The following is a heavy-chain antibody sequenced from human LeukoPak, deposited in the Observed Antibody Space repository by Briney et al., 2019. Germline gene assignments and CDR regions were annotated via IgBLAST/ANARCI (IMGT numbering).Heavy chain of an antibody. D-gene: IGHD3-22*01. V-gene: IGHV4-59*01. J-gene: IGHJ4*02. CDR1: GDSITNYY. CDR3: ARATYHYDSSGPALEN. Sequence: SETLSLTCTVSGDSITNYYWSWIRQPPGKGLEWIGHIYYSGSTNFNPSLKSRVTLSVDTSKNQFSLKLTSVTAADTTVYYCARATYHYDSSGPALENWGQGTLVTVSS. CDR2: IYYSGST.